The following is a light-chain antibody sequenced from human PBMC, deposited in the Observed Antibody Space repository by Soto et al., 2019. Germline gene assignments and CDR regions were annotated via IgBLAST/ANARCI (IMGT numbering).Light chain of an antibody. CDR2: GAS. CDR1: QSVSSSY. V-gene: IGKV3-20*01. Sequence: EIVLTQSPGTLSLSPGERATLSCRASQSVSSSYLAWYQQKPGKAPRLLIYGASSRATGIPDRLSGSGSGTDFTLTISRLEPEDFAVYYCQQYGSSPPFGGGTKVDIK. J-gene: IGKJ4*01. CDR3: QQYGSSPP.